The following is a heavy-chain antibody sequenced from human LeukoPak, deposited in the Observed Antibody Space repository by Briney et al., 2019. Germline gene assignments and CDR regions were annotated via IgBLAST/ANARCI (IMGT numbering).Heavy chain of an antibody. J-gene: IGHJ4*02. CDR3: AKDRRYSGYGRSFDY. D-gene: IGHD5-12*01. CDR1: GFTFSSYG. V-gene: IGHV3-30*18. CDR2: ISYDGSNK. Sequence: GRSLRLSCAASGFTFSSYGMHWVRQAPGKGLEWVAVISYDGSNKYYADSVKGRFTISRDNSKNTLYLQMNSLRAEDTAVYYCAKDRRYSGYGRSFDYWGQGTLVTVSS.